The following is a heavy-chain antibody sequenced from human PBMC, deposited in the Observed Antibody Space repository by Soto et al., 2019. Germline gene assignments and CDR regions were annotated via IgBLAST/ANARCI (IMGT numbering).Heavy chain of an antibody. CDR2: IYYSGSN. Sequence: QVQLQESGPGLVKPSQTLSLTCTVSGGPISSGAHYWSWIRQLPGKGLEWIGNIYYSGSNYYNPSLKSRVTISVDTSNNQFSLNLSSVTAADTAIYYCARDRYGVPRGDYFDSWGQGILVTVSS. J-gene: IGHJ4*02. CDR1: GGPISSGAHY. V-gene: IGHV4-31*03. D-gene: IGHD4-17*01. CDR3: ARDRYGVPRGDYFDS.